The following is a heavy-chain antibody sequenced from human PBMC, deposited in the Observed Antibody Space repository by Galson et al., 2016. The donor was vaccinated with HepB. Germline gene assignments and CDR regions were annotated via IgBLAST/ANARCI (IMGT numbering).Heavy chain of an antibody. CDR1: GGSFNRYY. J-gene: IGHJ4*02. CDR2: IFYSGTT. CDR3: ARAGIPVEYRSSGVYFDL. V-gene: IGHV4-59*01. Sequence: ETLSLTCTVSGGSFNRYYWSWVRQAPGKGLEWLGYIFYSGTTNYNPSLKSRVTISVDTSKNQFSLKVNSVTAADTAVYFCARAGIPVEYRSSGVYFDLWGQGTLVTVSS. D-gene: IGHD3-10*01.